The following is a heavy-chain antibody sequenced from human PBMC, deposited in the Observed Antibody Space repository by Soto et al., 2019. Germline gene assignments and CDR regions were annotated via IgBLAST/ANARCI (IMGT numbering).Heavy chain of an antibody. CDR1: GYTFTSYG. V-gene: IGHV1-18*01. Sequence: ASVKVSCKASGYTFTSYGISWVRQAPGQGLEWMGWISAYNGNTNYAQKLQGRVTMTTDTSTSTAYMELRSLRSDDTAVYYCARDADYDFWSGDAQGPYYFDYSGQGTLVTVYS. CDR2: ISAYNGNT. J-gene: IGHJ4*02. D-gene: IGHD3-3*01. CDR3: ARDADYDFWSGDAQGPYYFDY.